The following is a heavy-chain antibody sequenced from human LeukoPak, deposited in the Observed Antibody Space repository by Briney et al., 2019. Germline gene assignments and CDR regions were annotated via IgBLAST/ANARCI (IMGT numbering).Heavy chain of an antibody. CDR1: GFTFDDYA. CDR2: ISWNSGSI. J-gene: IGHJ4*02. CDR3: AKDSYYDSSGLPDY. V-gene: IGHV3-9*01. Sequence: PGRSLRLSCAASGFTFDDYAMHWVRQAPGKGLEWVSGISWNSGSIGYVDSVKGRFTISRDNAKNSLYLQMNSLRAEDTALYYCAKDSYYDSSGLPDYWGQGTLVTVSS. D-gene: IGHD3-22*01.